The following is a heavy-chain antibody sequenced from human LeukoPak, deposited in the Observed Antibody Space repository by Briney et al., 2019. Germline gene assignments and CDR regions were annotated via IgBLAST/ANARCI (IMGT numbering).Heavy chain of an antibody. CDR2: ISYDGSNK. CDR1: GFTFSSYA. CDR3: ARDQGSGYSGRSDFDY. D-gene: IGHD5-12*01. V-gene: IGHV3-30*04. J-gene: IGHJ4*02. Sequence: GRSLRLSCAASGFTFSSYAMHWVRQAPGKGLAWVADISYDGSNKYYADSVKGRFTISRVNSKNTLYLQMNSLRSEDTALYYCARDQGSGYSGRSDFDYWGQGTLVTVSS.